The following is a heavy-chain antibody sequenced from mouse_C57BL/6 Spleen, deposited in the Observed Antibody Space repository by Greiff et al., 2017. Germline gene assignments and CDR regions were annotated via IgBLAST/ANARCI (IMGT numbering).Heavy chain of an antibody. Sequence: VQLQQSGPELVKPGASVKISCKASGYTFTDYYMNWVKQSHGKSLEWIGDINPNNGGTSYNQKFKGKATLTVDKSSSTAYMELRSLTSEDSAVYYCARSGGNFYAMDYWGQGTSVTVSS. V-gene: IGHV1-26*01. CDR1: GYTFTDYY. CDR2: INPNNGGT. D-gene: IGHD2-1*01. J-gene: IGHJ4*01. CDR3: ARSGGNFYAMDY.